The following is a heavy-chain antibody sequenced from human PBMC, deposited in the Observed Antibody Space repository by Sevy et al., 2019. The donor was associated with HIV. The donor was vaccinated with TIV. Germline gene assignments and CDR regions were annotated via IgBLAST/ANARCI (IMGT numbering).Heavy chain of an antibody. V-gene: IGHV3-72*01. CDR3: ASRALVAAACKVIDY. CDR2: IRNKADSYTT. CDR1: GFNFSDHY. Sequence: GGSLRLSCAASGFNFSDHYMEWVRQAPGKGLEWVGRIRNKADSYTTEYAATVKGRFTISRDDSKNSLYLLMNSLRTEDTAVYYCASRALVAAACKVIDYWGQGTLVTVSS. J-gene: IGHJ4*02. D-gene: IGHD6-13*01.